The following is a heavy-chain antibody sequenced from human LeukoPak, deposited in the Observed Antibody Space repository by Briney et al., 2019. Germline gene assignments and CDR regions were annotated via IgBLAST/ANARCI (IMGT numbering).Heavy chain of an antibody. Sequence: GESLKISCKGSGSRFTTYWIGWVRPMPGKGLEWMGIIYPGDSDTRYSPSFQGQVTISADKSISTAYLQWSSLKASDTAMYYCARHKIAARPGDYWGQGTLVTVSS. CDR3: ARHKIAARPGDY. D-gene: IGHD6-6*01. CDR1: GSRFTTYW. J-gene: IGHJ4*02. CDR2: IYPGDSDT. V-gene: IGHV5-51*01.